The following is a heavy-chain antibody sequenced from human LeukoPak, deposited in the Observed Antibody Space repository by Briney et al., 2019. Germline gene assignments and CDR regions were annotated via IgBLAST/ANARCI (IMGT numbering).Heavy chain of an antibody. CDR2: INPNSGGT. CDR1: GYTFTSYY. Sequence: GASVKVSCKASGYTFTSYYMHWVRQAPGQGLEWMGWINPNSGGTNYAQKFQGRVTMTRDTSISTAYMELSRLRSDDTAVYYCARDPARDILTGYSDNNWFDPWGQGTLVTVSS. CDR3: ARDPARDILTGYSDNNWFDP. J-gene: IGHJ5*02. D-gene: IGHD3-9*01. V-gene: IGHV1-2*02.